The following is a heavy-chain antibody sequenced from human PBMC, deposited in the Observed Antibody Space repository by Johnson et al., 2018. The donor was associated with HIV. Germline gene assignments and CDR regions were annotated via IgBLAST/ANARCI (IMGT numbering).Heavy chain of an antibody. CDR2: ISGSGGST. J-gene: IGHJ3*02. V-gene: IGHV3-23*04. CDR3: AKDQNSHRAFDI. D-gene: IGHD4-11*01. CDR1: GFIFDDFG. Sequence: VQLVESGGGVFRPGGSLRLSCEGFGFIFDDFGLSWVRQAPGKGLEWVSAISGSGGSTYYADSVKGRFTISRDNSKNTLYMQMNSLRAEDTAVYYCAKDQNSHRAFDIWGQGTMVTVSS.